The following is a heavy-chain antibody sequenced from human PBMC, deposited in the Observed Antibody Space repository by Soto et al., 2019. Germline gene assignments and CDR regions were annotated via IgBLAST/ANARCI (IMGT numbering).Heavy chain of an antibody. Sequence: ASVKVSCKVSGYTLTELSMHWVRQAPGKGLEWMGGFDHEDGETIYAQKFQGRVTMTEDTSTDTAYMELSSLRSEDTAVYYCATDLLGSYMGVVVYVYWGQGTLVTVSS. J-gene: IGHJ4*02. CDR1: GYTLTELS. CDR3: ATDLLGSYMGVVVYVY. D-gene: IGHD1-26*01. CDR2: FDHEDGET. V-gene: IGHV1-24*01.